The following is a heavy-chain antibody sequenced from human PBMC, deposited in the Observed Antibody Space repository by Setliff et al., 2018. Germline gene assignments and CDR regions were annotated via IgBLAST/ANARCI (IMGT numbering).Heavy chain of an antibody. CDR2: IRYDGSYE. J-gene: IGHJ4*01. CDR3: AKASLAYSFGYYFDS. V-gene: IGHV3-30*02. D-gene: IGHD5-18*01. Sequence: PGGSLRLSCVASGFAFSTYGLHWVRQAPGKGLEWVGFIRYDGSYEYYADSVQGRFTISRDNSKNTLFLHMNNLRPEDTALYYCAKASLAYSFGYYFDSWGQGALVTVSS. CDR1: GFAFSTYG.